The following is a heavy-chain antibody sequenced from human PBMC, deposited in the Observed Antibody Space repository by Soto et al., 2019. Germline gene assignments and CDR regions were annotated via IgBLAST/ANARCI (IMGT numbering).Heavy chain of an antibody. J-gene: IGHJ3*02. Sequence: EVQLVESGGGLVQPGGSLRLSCAASGFSISGSGIHWVRQASGKGLEWVARIRDRTNGYATGYAASVQGRFSIARDDSNNTAFLQMNSPNTEDTAVYYCTRVDGPSDPACDIWGQGTMVTVSS. CDR3: TRVDGPSDPACDI. CDR2: IRDRTNGYAT. V-gene: IGHV3-73*01. CDR1: GFSISGSG.